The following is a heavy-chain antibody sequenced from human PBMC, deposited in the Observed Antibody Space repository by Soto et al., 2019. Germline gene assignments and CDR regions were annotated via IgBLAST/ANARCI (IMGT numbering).Heavy chain of an antibody. V-gene: IGHV3-30-3*01. CDR1: GFTFNTYP. D-gene: IGHD3-22*01. CDR3: ARWTYYYDSGGYR. CDR2: ISHDGSKK. J-gene: IGHJ4*02. Sequence: QVQLVESGGGVVQPGRSRRLSCAASGFTFNTYPMLWVRQAPGKGLEWVALISHDGSKKYYADSVKGRFTISRDNSENTLYLQLNNLRAEDTAVYYCARWTYYYDSGGYRWGQGTLVTVSS.